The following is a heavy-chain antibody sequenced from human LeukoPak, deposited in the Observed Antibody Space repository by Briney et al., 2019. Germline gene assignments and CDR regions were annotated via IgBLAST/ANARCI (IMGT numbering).Heavy chain of an antibody. CDR3: VRGVGLYDSIGYFDY. CDR2: ISYDGRNK. J-gene: IGHJ4*02. Sequence: GGSLRLSCAASGFTFSSYWMSWVRQAPGKGLEWVATISYDGRNKFYADSVKGRFTISRDNSKDTLYLQMNSLRAEDTAVYNCVRGVGLYDSIGYFDYWGQGTLVTVSS. D-gene: IGHD3-22*01. CDR1: GFTFSSYW. V-gene: IGHV3-30*03.